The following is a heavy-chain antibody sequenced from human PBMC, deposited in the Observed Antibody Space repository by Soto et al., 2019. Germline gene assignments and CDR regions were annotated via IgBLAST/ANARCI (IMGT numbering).Heavy chain of an antibody. V-gene: IGHV3-48*02. Sequence: GSLRLSCVASGFTFSAYSMNWVRQAPGKGLEWLSYISGDRASIYYADSVRGRFTISRDNAENSLYLQMDNLRDEATALYYCARQVYTVVTPMDFWGQGTLVTVSS. CDR1: GFTFSAYS. D-gene: IGHD2-21*02. CDR3: ARQVYTVVTPMDF. CDR2: ISGDRASI. J-gene: IGHJ4*02.